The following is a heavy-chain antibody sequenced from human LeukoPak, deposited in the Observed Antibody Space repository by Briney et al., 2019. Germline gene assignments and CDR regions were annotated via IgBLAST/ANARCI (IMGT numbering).Heavy chain of an antibody. CDR2: IYYSGST. CDR3: ARQDYGDYMGVDY. CDR1: GGSISSYY. Sequence: PSETLSLTCTVSGGSISSYYWSWIRQPPGKGLEWIGYIYYSGSTNYNPSLKSRVTISVDTSKNQFSLKLSSVPAADTAVYYCARQDYGDYMGVDYWGQGTLVTVSS. V-gene: IGHV4-59*08. D-gene: IGHD4-17*01. J-gene: IGHJ4*02.